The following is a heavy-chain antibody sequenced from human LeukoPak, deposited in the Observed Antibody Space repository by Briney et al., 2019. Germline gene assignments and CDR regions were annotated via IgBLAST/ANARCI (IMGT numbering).Heavy chain of an antibody. CDR2: ISGDTTYI. CDR3: ARRGTDASFSFFDV. J-gene: IGHJ3*01. Sequence: GGSLRLSCAASGFTSSSYTMHWVRQIPGERPEWVSSISGDTTYIYYADSLKGRFTISRDNTNTSLFLQMNSLRAEDTATYFCARRGTDASFSFFDVWGQGTMVTVSS. D-gene: IGHD1-1*01. V-gene: IGHV3-21*01. CDR1: GFTSSSYT.